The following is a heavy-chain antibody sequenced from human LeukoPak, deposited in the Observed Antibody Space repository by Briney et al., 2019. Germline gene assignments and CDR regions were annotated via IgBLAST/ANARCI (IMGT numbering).Heavy chain of an antibody. CDR2: ISSSSSYI. J-gene: IGHJ4*02. CDR3: VRDWVLDY. D-gene: IGHD3-16*01. Sequence: AGGSLRLSCAASGFTFSSYSMNWVRQAPGKGLEWVSSISSSSSYIYYADSVKGRFTISRDNSKNTQYLQMNSLKTEDTAMYYCVRDWVLDYWGQGTLVTVSS. CDR1: GFTFSSYS. V-gene: IGHV3-21*01.